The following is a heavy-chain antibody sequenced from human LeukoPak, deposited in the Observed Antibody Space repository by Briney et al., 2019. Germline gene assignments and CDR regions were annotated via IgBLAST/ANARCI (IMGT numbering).Heavy chain of an antibody. V-gene: IGHV3-7*01. CDR3: ARYTTDWGWLDP. CDR2: IKQDRSDK. D-gene: IGHD3-9*01. J-gene: IGHJ5*02. CDR1: GFTFSTSW. Sequence: GGSLRLSCAASGFTFSTSWMRWVCQAPGQGLEGGAYIKQDRSDKFYVVSLKGRFTISRDNAKNSLYLQLTRLRAEDTAVYYCARYTTDWGWLDPWGQGTLVTVSS.